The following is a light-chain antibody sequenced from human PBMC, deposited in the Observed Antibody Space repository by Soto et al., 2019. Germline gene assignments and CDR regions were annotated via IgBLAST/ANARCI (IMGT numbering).Light chain of an antibody. V-gene: IGKV1-39*01. CDR3: QQSSNIPYT. CDR1: QTISTY. CDR2: AAS. Sequence: DLQMTPSPSSLSASVGDRVTITCRASQTISTYLNWYQQNPGKAPKLLIYAASSLQSGVPSRFSGSGSGTDFTLTISSLQPEDFATYYCQQSSNIPYTFGQGTTLEIK. J-gene: IGKJ2*01.